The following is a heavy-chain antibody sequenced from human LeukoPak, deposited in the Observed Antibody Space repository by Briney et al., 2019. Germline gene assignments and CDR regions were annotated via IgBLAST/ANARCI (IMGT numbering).Heavy chain of an antibody. CDR3: ARDVVTP. CDR1: GFTFSNYG. Sequence: PGGSLRLSCAASGFTFSNYGMSWVRQAPGKGLEWVSTISGSGGNTYYADSVKGRFTISRDTSKNTLYLQMNSLRAEDTAVYYCARDVVTPWGQGTLVTVSS. V-gene: IGHV3-23*01. D-gene: IGHD4-23*01. CDR2: ISGSGGNT. J-gene: IGHJ5*02.